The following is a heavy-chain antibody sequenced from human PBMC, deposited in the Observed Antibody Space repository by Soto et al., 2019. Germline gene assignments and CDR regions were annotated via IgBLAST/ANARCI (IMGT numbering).Heavy chain of an antibody. CDR3: ARGPRITADFDY. D-gene: IGHD3-10*01. J-gene: IGHJ4*02. V-gene: IGHV1-69*02. Sequence: QVQLVQSGAEVKKPGSSVKVSCKASGGTFSSYTISWVRQAPGQGLEWMGRIIPILGIANYAQKFQGRVTITADKSTSTAYMELSSLRSEDTAVYYCARGPRITADFDYWGQGTLVTVSS. CDR1: GGTFSSYT. CDR2: IIPILGIA.